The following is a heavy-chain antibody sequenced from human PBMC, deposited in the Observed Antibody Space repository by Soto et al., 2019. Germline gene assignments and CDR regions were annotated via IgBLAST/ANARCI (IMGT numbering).Heavy chain of an antibody. J-gene: IGHJ2*01. CDR1: EFTFSSYA. V-gene: IGHV3-30-3*01. D-gene: IGHD4-4*01. CDR2: ISYDGSNK. CDR3: ARPLWRDDYNWGYFDL. Sequence: QVQLVESGEGVVQPGRSLRLSCAASEFTFSSYARHWVRQAPGKGLEWVAVISYDGSNKYYADSVKGRFTISRDNSKNTLYLQMNSLRTEDTAVYYCARPLWRDDYNWGYFDLWGRGTLVTVSS.